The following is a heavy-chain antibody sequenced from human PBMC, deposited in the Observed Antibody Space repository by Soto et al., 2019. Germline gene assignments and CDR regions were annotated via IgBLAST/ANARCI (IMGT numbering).Heavy chain of an antibody. D-gene: IGHD2-21*02. J-gene: IGHJ4*02. CDR3: SRDYCGGDCYVDY. V-gene: IGHV3-33*01. Sequence: QVQLVESGGGVVQPGRSLRLSCAASGFTFSSYGMHWVRQAPGKGLEWVAVIWYDGSNKYYADSVKGRFTISRDNSKNTLSLQMNSLRAEDTAVYYWSRDYCGGDCYVDYWGQGSLVPVSS. CDR2: IWYDGSNK. CDR1: GFTFSSYG.